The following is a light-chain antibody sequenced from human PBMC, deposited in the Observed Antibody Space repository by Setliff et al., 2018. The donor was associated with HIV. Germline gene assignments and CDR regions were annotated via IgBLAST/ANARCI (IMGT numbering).Light chain of an antibody. CDR2: EVS. Sequence: QSALTQPASVSGSPGQSITISCTGTSSDVGSYNLVSWYQQHPGKAPKLMIYEVSKGPSGVSNRFSGSKSGNTASLTISGLQAEDEGDYYGCSYAGGNYVFGTGTKVTVL. V-gene: IGLV2-23*02. CDR3: CSYAGGNYV. CDR1: SSDVGSYNL. J-gene: IGLJ1*01.